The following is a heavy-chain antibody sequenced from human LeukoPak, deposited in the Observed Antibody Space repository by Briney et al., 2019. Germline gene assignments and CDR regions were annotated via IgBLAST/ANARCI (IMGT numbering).Heavy chain of an antibody. CDR2: INCNGGNT. J-gene: IGHJ3*02. V-gene: IGHV3-23*01. Sequence: GWSLRLSFAASRCTFSSYAMSWVRQAPGKGLDGVSVINCNGGNTYYADSGKGRFTISRDNSKNRLHLQINSLRTDDPALYYFFSARVGTKVTPGDAFDIWGQGTMVTVSS. CDR3: FSARVGTKVTPGDAFDI. CDR1: RCTFSSYA. D-gene: IGHD2-21*02.